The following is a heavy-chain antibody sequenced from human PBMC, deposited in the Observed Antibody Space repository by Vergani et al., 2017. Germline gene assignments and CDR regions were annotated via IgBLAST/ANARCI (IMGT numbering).Heavy chain of an antibody. CDR3: ARDWRIGAEGTELDY. CDR1: GFTFSRHW. D-gene: IGHD1-14*01. CDR2: VNPEGTNT. J-gene: IGHJ4*02. V-gene: IGHV3-74*01. Sequence: EVQLVESGGGFVQPGGSLRLSCAASGFTFSRHWMHWVRQAPGKGLVWVSRVNPEGTNTPYADSVKGRFTISRDNAKNMMYLQLNSLRDEDTAVYDCARDWRIGAEGTELDYWCQGTLVTVSS.